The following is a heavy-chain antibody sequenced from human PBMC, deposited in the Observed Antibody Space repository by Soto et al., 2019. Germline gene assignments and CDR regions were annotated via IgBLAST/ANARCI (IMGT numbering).Heavy chain of an antibody. Sequence: EVQLVETGGGLIQPGGSLRLSCAASGFTVSSNYMNWVRQAPGKGLEWVSVIYSGGSTYYADSVKGRFTISRDNSKNTLYLQMNSLRAEDTAIYYCARDPHAGSLYGGFDYWGQGTLVTVSS. CDR3: ARDPHAGSLYGGFDY. J-gene: IGHJ4*02. V-gene: IGHV3-53*02. D-gene: IGHD6-13*01. CDR1: GFTVSSNY. CDR2: IYSGGST.